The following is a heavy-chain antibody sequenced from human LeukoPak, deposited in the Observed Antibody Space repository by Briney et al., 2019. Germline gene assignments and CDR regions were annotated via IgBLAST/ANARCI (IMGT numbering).Heavy chain of an antibody. CDR3: ASLYRANSSYYYGMDV. D-gene: IGHD4-23*01. J-gene: IGHJ6*02. Sequence: SETLSLTCDVSAGSISRSTYHWCWIRQPPGKGLEWIGSIYYSGSTYYNPTLKSRVTISVDTSKNQFSLKLSSVTAADTAVYSSASLYRANSSYYYGMDVWGQGTTVTVSS. V-gene: IGHV4-39*01. CDR2: IYYSGST. CDR1: AGSISRSTYH.